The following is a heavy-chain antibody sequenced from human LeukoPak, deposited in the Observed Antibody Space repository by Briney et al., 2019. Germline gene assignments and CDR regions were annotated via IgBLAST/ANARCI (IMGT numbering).Heavy chain of an antibody. CDR1: GITFSSYW. V-gene: IGHV3-74*01. Sequence: GGSLRLSCAASGITFSSYWMHWVRQTPGKGLEWLSRIDGDGTTTNCADSVKGRFTISRDNAKNSLYLQMNSLRAEDTAVYYCARDFGTIAVAGIMDYWGQGTLVTVSS. D-gene: IGHD6-19*01. J-gene: IGHJ4*02. CDR3: ARDFGTIAVAGIMDY. CDR2: IDGDGTTT.